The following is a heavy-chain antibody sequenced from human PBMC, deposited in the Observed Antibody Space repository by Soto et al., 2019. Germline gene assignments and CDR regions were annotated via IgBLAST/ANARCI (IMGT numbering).Heavy chain of an antibody. CDR1: GFTVSSNY. CDR3: ARNYDSPAGGAFDI. CDR2: IYSGGST. Sequence: EVQLVESGGGLIQPGGSLRLSCAASGFTVSSNYMSWVRQAPGKGLEWVSVIYSGGSTYYADSVKGRFTISRDNSKNTLYLQMTSLRAEDTAVYYCARNYDSPAGGAFDIWGQGTMVTVSS. V-gene: IGHV3-53*01. J-gene: IGHJ3*02. D-gene: IGHD3-22*01.